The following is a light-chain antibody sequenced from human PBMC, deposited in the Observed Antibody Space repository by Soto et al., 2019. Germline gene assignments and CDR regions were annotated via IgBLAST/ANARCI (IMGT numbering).Light chain of an antibody. V-gene: IGKV3-15*01. J-gene: IGKJ2*01. Sequence: EIVMTQSPATLSLSPGERAALSCRASQSINSELAWYQQKPGQPPRLLIYGASTRATGVPARFTCSESGSEFTLTISGLQSEEFAVYYCQQGHNWPLTFGQGTRLEI. CDR2: GAS. CDR1: QSINSE. CDR3: QQGHNWPLT.